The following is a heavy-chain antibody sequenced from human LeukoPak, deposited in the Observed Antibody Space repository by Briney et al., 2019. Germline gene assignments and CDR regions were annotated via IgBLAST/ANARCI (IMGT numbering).Heavy chain of an antibody. CDR3: AKSLRSVGADPDY. V-gene: IGHV3-30-3*02. J-gene: IGHJ4*02. CDR2: ISYDGSNK. Sequence: GGSLRLSCAASGFTFSRYAIHWVRQAPGKGLEWVAVISYDGSNKYYADSVKGRFTISRDNSKNTLYLQMNSLRAEDTAVYYCAKSLRSVGADPDYWGQGTLVTVSS. D-gene: IGHD1-26*01. CDR1: GFTFSRYA.